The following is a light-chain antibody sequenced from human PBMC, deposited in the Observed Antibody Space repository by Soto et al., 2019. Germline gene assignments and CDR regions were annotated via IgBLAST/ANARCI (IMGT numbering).Light chain of an antibody. CDR2: AAY. Sequence: DIPMTQSPSSLSASVGDRVTIACRPSQRISNYLNWYQQKPGKAPKLLIYAAYNLQSGVPPRFSCSRSGTDFTLTISSLQPDDLATYFCQQSYATPYTFGQGTKVEIK. CDR1: QRISNY. J-gene: IGKJ2*01. CDR3: QQSYATPYT. V-gene: IGKV1-39*01.